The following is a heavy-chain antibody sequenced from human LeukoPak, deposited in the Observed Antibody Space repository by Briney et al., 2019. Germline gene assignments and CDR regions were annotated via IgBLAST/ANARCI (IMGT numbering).Heavy chain of an antibody. CDR3: AREKQQLVLGWFDP. CDR1: GYTSTSYG. Sequence: ASVKVSCKASGYTSTSYGISWVRQAPGQGLEWMGWISAYNGNTNYAQKLQGRVTMTTDTSTSTAYMELRSLRSDDTAVYYCAREKQQLVLGWFDPWGQGTLVTVSS. V-gene: IGHV1-18*01. CDR2: ISAYNGNT. D-gene: IGHD6-13*01. J-gene: IGHJ5*02.